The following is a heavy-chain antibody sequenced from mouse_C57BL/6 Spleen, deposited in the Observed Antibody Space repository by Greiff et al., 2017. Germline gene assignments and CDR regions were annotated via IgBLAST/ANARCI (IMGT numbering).Heavy chain of an antibody. J-gene: IGHJ2*01. D-gene: IGHD4-1*01. CDR1: GYTFTSYW. V-gene: IGHV1-55*01. Sequence: QVQLLQPGAELVKPGASVTMSCKASGYTFTSYWITWVKQRPGQGLEWIGDIYPGSGSTNYNEKFKSKGTLSVDTSSSTCYMQLSSLTSEDSAVYCCARRRTGFDYWGQGTTLTVSS. CDR3: ARRRTGFDY. CDR2: IYPGSGST.